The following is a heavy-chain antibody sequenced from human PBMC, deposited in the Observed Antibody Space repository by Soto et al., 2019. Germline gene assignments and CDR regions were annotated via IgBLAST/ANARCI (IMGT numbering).Heavy chain of an antibody. Sequence: QVQLQESGPGLVKPSQTLSLTCTVSGGSISSGGYYWSWIRQHPGKGLEWIGYIYYSGSTYYNPCLNTCVTLSVETCKNQFSLKLNSVFSAETAVYYCAEISIGCPAGTLRYWGQGTLVTVSS. V-gene: IGHV4-31*03. J-gene: IGHJ4*02. CDR2: IYYSGST. D-gene: IGHD3-10*01. CDR3: AEISIGCPAGTLRY. CDR1: GGSISSGGYY.